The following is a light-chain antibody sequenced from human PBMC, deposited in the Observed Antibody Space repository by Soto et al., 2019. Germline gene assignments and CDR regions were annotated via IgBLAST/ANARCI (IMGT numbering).Light chain of an antibody. CDR3: QQYGSSPWT. J-gene: IGKJ1*01. CDR2: GAS. V-gene: IGKV3-20*01. CDR1: QSVSSSY. Sequence: EIVLTQSPGTLSLSPGERATLSCRASQSVSSSYLAWYQQKPGQAPRLLIYGASSRATGIQDRFSGSGSGTDFTLTISRLEPEDFERYYCQQYGSSPWTFGQGTKVEIK.